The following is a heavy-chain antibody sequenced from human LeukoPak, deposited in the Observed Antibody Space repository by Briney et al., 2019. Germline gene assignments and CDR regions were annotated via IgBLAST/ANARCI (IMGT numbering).Heavy chain of an antibody. J-gene: IGHJ4*02. D-gene: IGHD1-26*01. V-gene: IGHV3-7*01. CDR2: IKQDGSEK. CDR3: ARDRWDLEY. Sequence: HPGGSLRLSCPASGFTFSSYWMSWARQAPGKGLEWVANIKQDGSEKYYVDSVKGRFTISRDNAGNSLYLQMNTLRAEDTAVYFCARDRWDLEYWGQGTLVTVSS. CDR1: GFTFSSYW.